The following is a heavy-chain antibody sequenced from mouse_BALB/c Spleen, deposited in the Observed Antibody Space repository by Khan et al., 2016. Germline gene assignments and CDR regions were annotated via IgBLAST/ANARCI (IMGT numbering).Heavy chain of an antibody. J-gene: IGHJ1*01. CDR1: GYTFTSYD. Sequence: HVQLQQSGAELVKPGASVKLSCKASGYTFTSYDINGVRQRPEQGHERSGWMFPGDGSPKYNEKVKGKATLTTDKSSSTAYMQLSRLTSEDSAVSFCARLYGSTYSYFDVWGAGTSVTVSS. V-gene: IGHV1-85*01. D-gene: IGHD1-2*01. CDR2: MFPGDGSP. CDR3: ARLYGSTYSYFDV.